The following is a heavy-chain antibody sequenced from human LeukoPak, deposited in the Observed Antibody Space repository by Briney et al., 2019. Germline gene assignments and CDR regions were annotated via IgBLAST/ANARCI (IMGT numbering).Heavy chain of an antibody. CDR3: ASGDYGGGSPVMRY. V-gene: IGHV4-61*02. J-gene: IGHJ4*01. D-gene: IGHD3-10*01. CDR2: IYTSGDT. CDR1: GGSVTRGAYS. Sequence: SETLSLTCTVSGGSVTRGAYSWTWIRQPVGKGLEWIGRIYTSGDTKYNPSLKSRVTISVGASNNQFSLKLTSVTAADTAVYYCASGDYGGGSPVMRYWGHGTLVIVSS.